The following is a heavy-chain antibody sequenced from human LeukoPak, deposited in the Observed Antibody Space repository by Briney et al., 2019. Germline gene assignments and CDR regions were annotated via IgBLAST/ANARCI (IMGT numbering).Heavy chain of an antibody. Sequence: GGSLRLSCTASGFTFGDYAMSWFRQAPGKGLEWVGFIRSKAYGGTTEYAASVKGRFTISRDDSKSIAYLQMNSPKTEDTAVYYCTRGRPQLVPDYWGQGTLVTVSS. CDR1: GFTFGDYA. CDR2: IRSKAYGGTT. CDR3: TRGRPQLVPDY. V-gene: IGHV3-49*03. D-gene: IGHD6-13*01. J-gene: IGHJ4*02.